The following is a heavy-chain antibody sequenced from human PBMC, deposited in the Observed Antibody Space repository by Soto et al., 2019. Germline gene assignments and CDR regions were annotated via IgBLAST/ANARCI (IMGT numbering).Heavy chain of an antibody. Sequence: GGSLRLSCAASGITFGNYAMNWVRQAPGKGLEWISSISDPGTSTYYANSVKGRFSMSRDNSKNTLFLQMNRLRADDTAVYFCAKSLVTPSDAFDLWGRGTLVTVSS. V-gene: IGHV3-23*01. CDR1: GITFGNYA. CDR3: AKSLVTPSDAFDL. J-gene: IGHJ3*01. CDR2: ISDPGTST. D-gene: IGHD2-21*02.